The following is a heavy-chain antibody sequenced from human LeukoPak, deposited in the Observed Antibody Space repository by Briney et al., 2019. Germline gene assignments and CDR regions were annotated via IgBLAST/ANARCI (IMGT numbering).Heavy chain of an antibody. CDR1: GGSISSGDYY. CDR2: IYYSGST. Sequence: SETLSLTCTVSGGSISSGDYYWSWVRQPPGKGLEWIGYIYYSGSTYYNPSLKSRVTISVDTSKNQFSLKLSSVTAADTAVYYCARGNIVVVPAAHRLGWFDPWGQGTLVTVSS. J-gene: IGHJ5*02. D-gene: IGHD2-2*01. V-gene: IGHV4-30-4*08. CDR3: ARGNIVVVPAAHRLGWFDP.